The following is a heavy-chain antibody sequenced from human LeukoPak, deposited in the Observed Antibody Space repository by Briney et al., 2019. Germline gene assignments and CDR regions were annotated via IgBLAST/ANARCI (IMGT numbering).Heavy chain of an antibody. D-gene: IGHD3-10*01. CDR3: ARIGVTSFDY. V-gene: IGHV3-74*01. J-gene: IGHJ4*02. CDR2: INSDGSST. Sequence: PGGSLRLSCAASGFTFSTYWMHWVRQAPGKGLVWVSRINSDGSSTTYADSVRGRFTTSRDNAKNTLYLQMSSLRVEDTAVYYCARIGVTSFDYWGQGTLVTVSS. CDR1: GFTFSTYW.